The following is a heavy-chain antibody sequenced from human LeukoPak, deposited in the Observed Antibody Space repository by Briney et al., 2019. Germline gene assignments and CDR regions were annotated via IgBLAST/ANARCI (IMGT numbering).Heavy chain of an antibody. V-gene: IGHV1-24*01. J-gene: IGHJ5*02. CDR2: FDPEDGET. CDR3: ATLEYCSSTTCYSWESSWFDP. Sequence: ASVKVSCKVSGYTLTELSMHWVRQAPGKGLEWMGGFDPEDGETIYAQKFQGRVTMTEDTSKDTAYMELSSLRSEDPAVDSCATLEYCSSTTCYSWESSWFDPWGQGTLVTVSS. D-gene: IGHD2-2*01. CDR1: GYTLTELS.